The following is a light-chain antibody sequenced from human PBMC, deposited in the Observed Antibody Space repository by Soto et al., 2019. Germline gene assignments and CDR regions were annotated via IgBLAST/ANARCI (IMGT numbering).Light chain of an antibody. CDR3: QQSYITPYT. Sequence: DIQMTQSPSSLSASVGDTVTITCRASQSISVHLNWYQQKPGKVPKLLIYAASYLQSGVPSRFSGSGSETDFALTISSLQPEDFATYYCQQSYITPYTFGQGIKLEIK. J-gene: IGKJ2*01. CDR2: AAS. V-gene: IGKV1-39*01. CDR1: QSISVH.